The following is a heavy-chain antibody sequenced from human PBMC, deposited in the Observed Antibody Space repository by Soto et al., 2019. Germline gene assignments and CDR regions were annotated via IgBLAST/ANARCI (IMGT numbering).Heavy chain of an antibody. D-gene: IGHD1-1*01. CDR1: GFSFSIYS. J-gene: IGHJ4*02. V-gene: IGHV3-21*01. CDR2: ISSSSSYI. CDR3: GRALGTPPTAY. Sequence: PGGSLRLSCAASGFSFSIYSMNWVRQAPGEWLEWVSSISSSSSYIYYADSVKGRFTISRDNAKNSLYLQMNSLRADYTAVYYWGRALGTPPTAYGGEGTLVTVSS.